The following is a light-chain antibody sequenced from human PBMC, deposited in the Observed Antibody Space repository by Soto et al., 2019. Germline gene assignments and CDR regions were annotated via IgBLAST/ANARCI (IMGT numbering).Light chain of an antibody. Sequence: EIVLTQSPGTLSLSLGERATLSCRASQSVSSNYLAWYQQKPGQAPRLLIYGTSSRATGIPDRFSGRGSGTDVTLTISRLEPEDFAVYYCQQYGNSPRYSFGQGTKLEIK. J-gene: IGKJ2*03. CDR3: QQYGNSPRYS. CDR1: QSVSSNY. V-gene: IGKV3-20*01. CDR2: GTS.